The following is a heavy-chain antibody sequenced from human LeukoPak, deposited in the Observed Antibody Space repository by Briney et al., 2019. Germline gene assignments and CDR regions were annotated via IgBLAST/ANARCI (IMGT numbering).Heavy chain of an antibody. CDR2: ISSSSSTT. D-gene: IGHD3-3*01. V-gene: IGHV3-48*01. Sequence: GGSLRLSCAASGFTFSSYSMNWVRQAPGQGLEWVSYISSSSSTTYYEDCVKGRFTISRDNAKNSLYLQMNSLRAEDTAVYYCARDSKAYYDFWSGYYNGFDYWGQGTLVTVSS. CDR1: GFTFSSYS. J-gene: IGHJ4*02. CDR3: ARDSKAYYDFWSGYYNGFDY.